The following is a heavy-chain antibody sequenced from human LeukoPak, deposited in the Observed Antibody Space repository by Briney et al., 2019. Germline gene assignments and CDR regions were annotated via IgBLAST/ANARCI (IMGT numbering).Heavy chain of an antibody. V-gene: IGHV1-8*01. CDR2: MNPNSGNT. CDR1: GYTFTSYD. Sequence: ASVKVSFKASGYTFTSYDINWVRQATGQGLEWMGWMNPNSGNTGYAQKFQGRVTMTRNTSISTAYMELSSLRSEDTAVYYCARGPSSSWPYYYYYYMDVWGKGTTVTVSS. CDR3: ARGPSSSWPYYYYYYMDV. D-gene: IGHD6-13*01. J-gene: IGHJ6*03.